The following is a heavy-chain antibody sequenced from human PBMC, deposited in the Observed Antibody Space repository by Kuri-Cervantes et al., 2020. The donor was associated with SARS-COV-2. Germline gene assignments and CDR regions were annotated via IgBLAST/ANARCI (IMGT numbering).Heavy chain of an antibody. CDR3: ARLGGYRSGYYWFDP. CDR1: GGSISSHY. CDR2: VNHNGGA. D-gene: IGHD5-18*01. V-gene: IGHV4-59*11. Sequence: GSLRLSCTASGGSISSHYWSWIRQPPGKGLEWIGEVNHNGGANYNPSLRSRVTISVDPSKAQFSLNLISVTAADTAVYYCARLGGYRSGYYWFDPWGQGTLVTVSS. J-gene: IGHJ5*02.